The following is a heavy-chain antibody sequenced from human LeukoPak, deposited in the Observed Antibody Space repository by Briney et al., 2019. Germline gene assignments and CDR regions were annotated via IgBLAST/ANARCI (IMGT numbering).Heavy chain of an antibody. CDR1: GYSFTSYW. CDR2: IDPSDSYT. CDR3: AIAAGHSSNWFDP. V-gene: IGHV5-10-1*01. Sequence: GESLKISCKGSGYSFTSYWISWVRQMPGKGLEWMGRIDPSDSYTNYSPSFQGHVTISADKSISTAYLQWSSPKASDTAMYYCAIAAGHSSNWFDPWGQGTLVTVSS. D-gene: IGHD6-13*01. J-gene: IGHJ5*02.